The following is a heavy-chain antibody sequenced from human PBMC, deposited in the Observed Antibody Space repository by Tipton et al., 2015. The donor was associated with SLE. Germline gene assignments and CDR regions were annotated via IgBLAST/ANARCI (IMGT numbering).Heavy chain of an antibody. CDR1: GGSISSYY. D-gene: IGHD2-2*02. Sequence: LRLSCTVSGGSISSYYWSWIRQPPGKGLEWIGYIYYSGSTNYNPSLKSRVTISVDTSKNQFSLKLSSVTAADTAVYYCARVIPLGYCSSTSCYIGAFDIWGQGTRGTVSS. CDR2: IYYSGST. V-gene: IGHV4-59*01. J-gene: IGHJ3*02. CDR3: ARVIPLGYCSSTSCYIGAFDI.